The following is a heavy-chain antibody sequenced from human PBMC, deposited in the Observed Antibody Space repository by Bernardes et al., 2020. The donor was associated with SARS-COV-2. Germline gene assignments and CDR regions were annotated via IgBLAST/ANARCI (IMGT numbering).Heavy chain of an antibody. J-gene: IGHJ3*02. V-gene: IGHV4-31*03. CDR3: ARDRGITIFGVVIIDAFDI. Sequence: SETLSLTCTVSGGSISSGGYYWSWIRQHPGKGLEWIGYIYYSGSTYYNPSLKSRVTISVDTSKNQFSLKLSSVTAADTAVYYCARDRGITIFGVVIIDAFDIWGQVTMVTVSS. CDR1: GGSISSGGYY. CDR2: IYYSGST. D-gene: IGHD3-3*01.